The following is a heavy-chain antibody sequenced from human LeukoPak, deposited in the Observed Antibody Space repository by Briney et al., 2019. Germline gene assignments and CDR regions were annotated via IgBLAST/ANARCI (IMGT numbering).Heavy chain of an antibody. D-gene: IGHD6-19*01. CDR3: ARAGYSSGWDGDYYYYMDV. CDR2: INPSGGST. V-gene: IGHV1-46*01. Sequence: ASVKVSCKASGYTFTGYYMHWVRQAPGQGLERMGIINPSGGSTSYAQKFQGRVTMTRAMSTSTDYMELSSLRSENTAVYYCARAGYSSGWDGDYYYYMDVWGKGTTVTVSS. J-gene: IGHJ6*03. CDR1: GYTFTGYY.